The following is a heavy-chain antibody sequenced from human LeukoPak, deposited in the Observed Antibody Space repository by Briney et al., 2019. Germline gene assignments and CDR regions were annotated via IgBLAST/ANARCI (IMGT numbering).Heavy chain of an antibody. CDR1: GGTFSSYA. CDR3: AREYGSSGYYFRMDV. D-gene: IGHD3-22*01. J-gene: IGHJ6*03. Sequence: APVKVSCKASGGTFSSYAISWVRQAPGQGLEWMGGIIPIFGTANYAQKFQGRVTITTDESTSTAYMELSSLRSEDTAVYYCAREYGSSGYYFRMDVWGKGTTVTVSS. CDR2: IIPIFGTA. V-gene: IGHV1-69*05.